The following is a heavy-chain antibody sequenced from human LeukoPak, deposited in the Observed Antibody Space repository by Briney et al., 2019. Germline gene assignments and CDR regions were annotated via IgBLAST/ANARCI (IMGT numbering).Heavy chain of an antibody. D-gene: IGHD3-22*01. CDR3: ARETGAYYDSGGYHEDY. CDR2: ISGYNGNT. Sequence: GASVKVSCKASGYTFSSLGVSWVRQAPGQGLEWMGWISGYNGNTHYAQNFQGRVTMTTDTSTSTAYMELRSLRSDDTAVYYCARETGAYYDSGGYHEDYWGQGTLVTVSS. V-gene: IGHV1-18*01. J-gene: IGHJ4*02. CDR1: GYTFSSLG.